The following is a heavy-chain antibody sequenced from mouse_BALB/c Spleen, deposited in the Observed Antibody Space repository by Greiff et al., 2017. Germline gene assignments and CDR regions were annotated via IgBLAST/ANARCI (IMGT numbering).Heavy chain of an antibody. J-gene: IGHJ3*01. CDR1: GFTFSSYA. V-gene: IGHV5-6-5*01. D-gene: IGHD1-1*01. Sequence: EVQLVESGGGLVKPGGSLKLSCAASGFTFSSYAMSWVRQTPEKRLEWVASISSGGSTYYPDSVKGRFTISRDNARNILYLQMSSLRSEDTAMYYCAREGSSPAWFAYWGQGTLVTVSA. CDR2: ISSGGST. CDR3: AREGSSPAWFAY.